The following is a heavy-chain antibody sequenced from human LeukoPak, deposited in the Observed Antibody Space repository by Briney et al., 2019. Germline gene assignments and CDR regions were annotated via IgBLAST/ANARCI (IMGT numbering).Heavy chain of an antibody. J-gene: IGHJ6*02. CDR2: INPNGGDT. V-gene: IGHV1-2*02. Sequence: ASVKVSCKASGYTFTGYYMHWVRQAPGQGLEWMGWINPNGGDTNYAQKFQGRVTMTRDTSISTAYVELSRLRSDDTAVYYCARDIGSAYRNGLYYCFGMDVWGQGTTVTVSS. CDR1: GYTFTGYY. CDR3: ARDIGSAYRNGLYYCFGMDV. D-gene: IGHD5-18*01.